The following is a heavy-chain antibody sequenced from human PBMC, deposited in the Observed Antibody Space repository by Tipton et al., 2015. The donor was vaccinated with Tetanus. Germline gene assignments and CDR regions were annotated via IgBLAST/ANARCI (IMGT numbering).Heavy chain of an antibody. CDR2: ISSSGSTI. Sequence: SLRLSCAASGFTFSDYYMSWIRQAPGKGLEWVSYISSSGSTIYYADSVKGRFTISRDNAKNSLYLQMNSLRAEDTALYYCAKDRASGGSYYYYGMDVWGQGTTVTVSS. CDR3: AKDRASGGSYYYYGMDV. D-gene: IGHD3-16*01. CDR1: GFTFSDYY. J-gene: IGHJ6*02. V-gene: IGHV3-11*01.